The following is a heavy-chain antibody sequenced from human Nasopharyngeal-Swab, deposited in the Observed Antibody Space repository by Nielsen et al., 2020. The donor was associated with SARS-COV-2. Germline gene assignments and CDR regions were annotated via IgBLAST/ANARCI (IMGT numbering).Heavy chain of an antibody. CDR1: GYTFSSQW. CDR2: NQPGYSDN. CDR3: ARMGAKYCSGDSCYSPWYFDL. J-gene: IGHJ2*01. V-gene: IGHV5-51*07. D-gene: IGHD2-15*01. Sequence: GESLKISCKGSGYTFSSQWIALVHQMPGKGLEYIGINQPGYSDNRSSPSFQGHVTISADNSISTAYLQWSSLKASDTAIYYCARMGAKYCSGDSCYSPWYFDLWGRGTLVTVSS.